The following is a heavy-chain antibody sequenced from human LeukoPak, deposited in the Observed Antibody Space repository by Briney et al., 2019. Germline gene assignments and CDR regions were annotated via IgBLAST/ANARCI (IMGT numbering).Heavy chain of an antibody. CDR3: ASEIFRATTGVDY. D-gene: IGHD3-3*01. CDR2: IKSDGSST. V-gene: IGHV3-74*01. CDR1: GFIFSRYW. Sequence: GGSLRLSCAASGFIFSRYWMHWVRQDLGKGLVWVSRIKSDGSSTNYADSVKGRFTISRDNAKNTLYLQMNSLRAEDTAVYYCASEIFRATTGVDYWGQGTLVTVSS. J-gene: IGHJ4*02.